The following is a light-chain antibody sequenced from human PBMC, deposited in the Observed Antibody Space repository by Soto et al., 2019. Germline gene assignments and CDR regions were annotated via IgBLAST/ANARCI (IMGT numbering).Light chain of an antibody. CDR2: DDS. J-gene: IGLJ1*01. CDR3: QVWDSRSDHYV. V-gene: IGLV3-21*02. CDR1: NIGSKS. Sequence: SYELTQPPSVTVAPGQTARIPGGGNNIGSKSVHWYQRKPGQAPVLVVYDDSDRPSGIPERFSRSNSGNTATLTISMVEAGDEADYYCQVWDSRSDHYVFGTGTKV.